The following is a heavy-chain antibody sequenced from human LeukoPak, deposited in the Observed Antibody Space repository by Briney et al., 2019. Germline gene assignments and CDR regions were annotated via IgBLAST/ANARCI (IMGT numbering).Heavy chain of an antibody. V-gene: IGHV3-23*01. D-gene: IGHD3-10*01. J-gene: IGHJ3*02. CDR1: EFLFSSYA. CDR3: ARGLSSVNDAFDI. CDR2: IGASGSST. Sequence: GGSLRLSCAASEFLFSSYAMNWVRQAPGKGLEWVSGIGASGSSTYYADSVKGRFTISRDNSETTLYLQMNSLRAEDTAVYYCARGLSSVNDAFDIWGQGTMVTVSS.